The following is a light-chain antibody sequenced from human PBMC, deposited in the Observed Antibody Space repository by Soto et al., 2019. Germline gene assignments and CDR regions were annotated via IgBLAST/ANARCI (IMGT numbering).Light chain of an antibody. J-gene: IGKJ5*01. Sequence: DIQMTQSPSSVSASVGDRVTITCRASQSINNWLAWYQQKPGKAPKLLIYAASSLQSGVPSRFSASGSETDFTLTISSLQPEDFATYYCQQANSFLGVTFGQGTRLEIK. CDR2: AAS. CDR3: QQANSFLGVT. V-gene: IGKV1-12*01. CDR1: QSINNW.